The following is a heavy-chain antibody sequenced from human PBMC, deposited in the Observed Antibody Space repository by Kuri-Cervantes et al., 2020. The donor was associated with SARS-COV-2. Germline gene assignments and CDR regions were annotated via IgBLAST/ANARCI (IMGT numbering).Heavy chain of an antibody. Sequence: GESLKISCAASGFTFSSYDMHWVRQATGKGLEWVSAIGTAGDTYYPGSVKGRFTISRENAKNSLYLQMSSLRAEDTAVYYCVKGGSNYASYYYYGMDVWGQGTTVTVSS. CDR3: VKGGSNYASYYYYGMDV. J-gene: IGHJ6*02. CDR1: GFTFSSYD. CDR2: IGTAGDT. V-gene: IGHV3-13*01. D-gene: IGHD4-11*01.